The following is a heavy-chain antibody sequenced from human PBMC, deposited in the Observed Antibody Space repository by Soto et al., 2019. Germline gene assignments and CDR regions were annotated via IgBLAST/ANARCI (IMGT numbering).Heavy chain of an antibody. J-gene: IGHJ4*02. Sequence: QVQLVESGGGVVQPGRSLRLSCAASGFTFSSYGMHWVRQAPGKGLEWVAVIWYDGSNKYYADSVKGRFTISRDNSKNTLYLQMNSLRAEDTAVYYCARDGQIVAADYWGQGTLVTVSS. D-gene: IGHD6-13*01. CDR2: IWYDGSNK. V-gene: IGHV3-33*01. CDR3: ARDGQIVAADY. CDR1: GFTFSSYG.